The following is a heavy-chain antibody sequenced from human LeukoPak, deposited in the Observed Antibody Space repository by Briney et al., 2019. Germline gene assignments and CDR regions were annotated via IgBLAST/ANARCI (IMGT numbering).Heavy chain of an antibody. Sequence: KSSETLSLTCTVSGGSISSHYWSWIRQPPGKGLEWIGEINHSGSTNYNPSLKSRVAISVDTSKNQFSLKLSSVTAADTAVYYCARSQGYDYVWGSYRWRLNWFDPWGQGTLVTISS. CDR1: GGSISSHY. CDR3: ARSQGYDYVWGSYRWRLNWFDP. D-gene: IGHD3-16*02. J-gene: IGHJ5*02. V-gene: IGHV4-34*01. CDR2: INHSGST.